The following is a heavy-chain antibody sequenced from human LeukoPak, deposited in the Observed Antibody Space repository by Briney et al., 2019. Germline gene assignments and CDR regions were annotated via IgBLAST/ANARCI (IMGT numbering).Heavy chain of an antibody. CDR3: ARVKEEVVVAATTSHYYYYGMDV. CDR1: GFTFSSYA. J-gene: IGHJ6*02. D-gene: IGHD2-15*01. Sequence: PGGSLRLSCAASGFTFSSYAMSWVRQAPGKGLEWVSAISGSGGSTYYADSVKGRFTISRDNSKNTLYLQMNSLRAEDTAVYYCARVKEEVVVAATTSHYYYYGMDVWGQGTTVTVSS. V-gene: IGHV3-23*01. CDR2: ISGSGGST.